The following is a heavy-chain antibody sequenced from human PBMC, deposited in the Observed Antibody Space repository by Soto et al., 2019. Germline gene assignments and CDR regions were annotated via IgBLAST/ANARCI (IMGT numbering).Heavy chain of an antibody. Sequence: ASVKVSCKASGYTFTSYAMDWVRQAPGQRLEWMGWINAGNGNTKYSQKFQGRVTMTTDTSTSTAYMELRSLRSDDTAVYYCARSGYCSSTSCYFNYYYGMDVWGQGTTVTVS. CDR1: GYTFTSYA. J-gene: IGHJ6*02. V-gene: IGHV1-3*01. D-gene: IGHD2-2*01. CDR2: INAGNGNT. CDR3: ARSGYCSSTSCYFNYYYGMDV.